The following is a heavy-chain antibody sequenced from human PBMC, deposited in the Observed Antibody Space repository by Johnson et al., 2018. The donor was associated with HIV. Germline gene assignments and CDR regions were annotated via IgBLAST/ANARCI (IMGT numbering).Heavy chain of an antibody. J-gene: IGHJ3*02. CDR1: GFTFSNAW. D-gene: IGHD5-24*01. Sequence: VQLVESGGGLVKPGGSLRLSCAASGFTFSNAWMSWVRQAPGKGLEWVGRIKSKTDGGTTDYAAPVHGRFTISRDDSKNTLYLQMNSLKTEDTAVYYCAKELRLHRAFDIWGQGTMVTVSS. CDR3: AKELRLHRAFDI. CDR2: IKSKTDGGTT. V-gene: IGHV3-15*01.